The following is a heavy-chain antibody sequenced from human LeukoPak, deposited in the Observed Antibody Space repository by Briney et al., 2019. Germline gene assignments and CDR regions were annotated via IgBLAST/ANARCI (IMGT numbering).Heavy chain of an antibody. Sequence: ASVKVSCKASGYTFTGYYMLWVRQAPGQGLEWMGWINPNSGGTNYAQKFQGRVTMTRDTSISTAYMELSRLRSDDTAVYYCARDGVEQLAPFDYWGQGTLVTVSS. J-gene: IGHJ4*02. CDR3: ARDGVEQLAPFDY. D-gene: IGHD6-6*01. CDR2: INPNSGGT. CDR1: GYTFTGYY. V-gene: IGHV1-2*02.